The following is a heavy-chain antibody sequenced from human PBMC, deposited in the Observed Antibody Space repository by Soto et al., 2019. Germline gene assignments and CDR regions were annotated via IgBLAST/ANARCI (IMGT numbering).Heavy chain of an antibody. CDR2: IYYSGST. CDR1: GGSVSSGSYY. V-gene: IGHV4-61*01. Sequence: SETLSLTCTVSGGSVSSGSYYWSWIRQPPGKGLEWIGYIYYSGSTNYNPSLKSRVTISVDTSKNQFSLKLSSVTAADTAVYYCASQGFEYSSSSSDYWGQGTLVTVSS. CDR3: ASQGFEYSSSSSDY. J-gene: IGHJ4*02. D-gene: IGHD6-6*01.